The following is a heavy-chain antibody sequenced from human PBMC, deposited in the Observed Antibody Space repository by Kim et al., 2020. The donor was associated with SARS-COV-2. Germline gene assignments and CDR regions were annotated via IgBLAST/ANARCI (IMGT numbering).Heavy chain of an antibody. D-gene: IGHD2-2*01. CDR1: GYSFTNYG. CDR2: INTYTGNP. Sequence: ASVKVSCKTSGYSFTNYGVNWVRQAPGQGLEWMGWINTYTGNPAYAQGFTGRFVFSLDTSVSTAYMEIISLKAEDTAVYYCARYPGYCSSASCATWSWFDPWGQGTLGTVSS. V-gene: IGHV7-4-1*02. CDR3: ARYPGYCSSASCATWSWFDP. J-gene: IGHJ5*02.